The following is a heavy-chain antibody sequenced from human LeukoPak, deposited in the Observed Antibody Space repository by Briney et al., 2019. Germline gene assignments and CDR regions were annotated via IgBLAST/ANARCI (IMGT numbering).Heavy chain of an antibody. CDR2: ISSRSSTI. V-gene: IGHV3-48*02. CDR3: ARVHQSSSGCIDY. Sequence: GGSLRLSCAASGFTFSSCSMHWVRQAPGKGLEWVSYISSRSSTIYYADSVKGRFTISRDNAKNSLYLQMNSPRDEDTAVYYCARVHQSSSGCIDYWGQGTLVTVSS. D-gene: IGHD6-19*01. CDR1: GFTFSSCS. J-gene: IGHJ4*02.